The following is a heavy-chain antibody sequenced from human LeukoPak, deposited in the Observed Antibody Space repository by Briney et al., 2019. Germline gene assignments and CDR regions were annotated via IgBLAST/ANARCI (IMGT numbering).Heavy chain of an antibody. CDR3: ARGIAVALFDY. V-gene: IGHV3-7*01. D-gene: IGHD6-19*01. J-gene: IGHJ4*02. Sequence: GGSLRLSCAASGFTFSDYYMNWIRQAPGKGLEWVANIKQDGSEKYYVDSVKGRFTISRDNAKNSLYLQMNSLRAEDTAVYYCARGIAVALFDYWGQGTLVTVSS. CDR2: IKQDGSEK. CDR1: GFTFSDYY.